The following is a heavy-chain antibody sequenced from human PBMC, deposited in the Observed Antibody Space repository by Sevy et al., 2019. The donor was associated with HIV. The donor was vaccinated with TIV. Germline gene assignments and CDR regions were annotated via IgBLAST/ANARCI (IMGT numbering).Heavy chain of an antibody. CDR3: ARVPLEGYYDSSGYPRNWFDP. CDR1: GYTFTGYY. D-gene: IGHD3-22*01. CDR2: INPNSGGT. J-gene: IGHJ5*02. V-gene: IGHV1-2*02. Sequence: ASVKVSCKASGYTFTGYYMHWVRQAPGQGLEWMGWINPNSGGTNYAQKFQGRVTMTRDTSISTAYMGLSRLRFDDTAVYYCARVPLEGYYDSSGYPRNWFDPWGQGTLVTVSS.